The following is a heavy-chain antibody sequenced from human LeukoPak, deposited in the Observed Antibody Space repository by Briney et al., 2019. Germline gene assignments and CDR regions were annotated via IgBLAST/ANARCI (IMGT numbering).Heavy chain of an antibody. J-gene: IGHJ3*02. CDR2: ISWNSGSI. CDR1: GFTFDDYA. D-gene: IGHD5-24*01. Sequence: GRSLRLSCAASGFTFDDYAMHWVRQAPGKGLEWVSGISWNSGSIGYADSVKGRFTISRDNAKNSLYLQMNSLRAEDMALYYCAKGDPNDAFDIWGQGTMVTVSS. V-gene: IGHV3-9*03. CDR3: AKGDPNDAFDI.